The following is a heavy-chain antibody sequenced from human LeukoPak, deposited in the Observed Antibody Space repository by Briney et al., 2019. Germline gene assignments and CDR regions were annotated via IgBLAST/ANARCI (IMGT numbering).Heavy chain of an antibody. CDR1: GGSISSYY. J-gene: IGHJ4*02. Sequence: SETLSLTCTVSGGSISSYYWSWIRQPPGKGLEWIGYIYYSGSTNYNPSLKSRVTISVDTSKNQFSLKLSSVTAADTAVYYCATDYYGSGPFDYWGQGTLVTVSS. CDR2: IYYSGST. V-gene: IGHV4-59*01. D-gene: IGHD3-10*01. CDR3: ATDYYGSGPFDY.